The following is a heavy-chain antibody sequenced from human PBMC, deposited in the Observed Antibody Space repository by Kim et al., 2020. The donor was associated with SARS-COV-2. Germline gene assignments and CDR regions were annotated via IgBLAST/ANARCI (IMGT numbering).Heavy chain of an antibody. CDR3: ATRAVVRGVITYFDF. CDR1: GGSISTTSYS. CDR2: IYSSGST. D-gene: IGHD3-10*01. Sequence: SETLSLTCTVSGGSISTTSYSWGWIRQPPGKGLEWIGNIYSSGSTYYSPSLRSRVTLSVDTSKNQFSLRLSSVTAADTALYYCATRAVVRGVITYFDFWGQGSLVNVAS. J-gene: IGHJ4*02. V-gene: IGHV4-39*01.